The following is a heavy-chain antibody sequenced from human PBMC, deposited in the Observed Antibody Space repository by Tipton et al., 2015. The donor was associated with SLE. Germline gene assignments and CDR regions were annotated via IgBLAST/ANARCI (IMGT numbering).Heavy chain of an antibody. J-gene: IGHJ4*02. CDR1: GGSISRYY. V-gene: IGHV4-59*12. Sequence: TLSLTCTVSGGSISRYYWSWIRQPPGKGLEWIGYIYYSGSTNYNPSLKSRVTISVDTSKNQFSLKLSSVTAADTAVYYCARDPGSGNSDLGYWGQGTLVTVSS. CDR2: IYYSGST. CDR3: ARDPGSGNSDLGY. D-gene: IGHD4-23*01.